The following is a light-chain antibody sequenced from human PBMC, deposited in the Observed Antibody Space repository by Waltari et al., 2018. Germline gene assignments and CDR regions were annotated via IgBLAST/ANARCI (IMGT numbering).Light chain of an antibody. CDR2: DAS. CDR3: QQYNKWPLT. J-gene: IGKJ4*01. CDR1: QRISIS. Sequence: VLTQSPATRSVSPGERSTLSCRASQRISISLAWYQQKPGQAPRLLIYDASSRATVIPARFSGSGSGTEFTLSISNLQSEDFAVYYCQQYNKWPLTFGGGTRVEIK. V-gene: IGKV3-15*01.